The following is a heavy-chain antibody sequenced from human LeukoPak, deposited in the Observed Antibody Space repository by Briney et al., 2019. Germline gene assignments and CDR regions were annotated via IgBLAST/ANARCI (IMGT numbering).Heavy chain of an antibody. CDR3: ARLAGGDFYYGMDV. J-gene: IGHJ6*02. D-gene: IGHD6-13*01. CDR1: GGSLNSYY. V-gene: IGHV4-59*08. Sequence: SETLSLTCTVSGGSLNSYYWSWIRQPPGKGLEWIGYIYSSGSTDYNPSLKSRVTISVDTSKDQVSLSLSSVTAADTAVYYCARLAGGDFYYGMDVWGQGTTVTVSS. CDR2: IYSSGST.